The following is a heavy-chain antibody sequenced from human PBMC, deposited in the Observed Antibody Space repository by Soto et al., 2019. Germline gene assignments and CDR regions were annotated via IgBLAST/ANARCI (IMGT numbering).Heavy chain of an antibody. Sequence: SVKVSCKASGFTFTSSAVQWVRQARGQRLEWIGWIVVGSGNTNYAQKFQERVTITRDMSTSTAYMELSSLRSEDTAVYYCAADRLSYYYDSSGSNTFDYWGQGTPVTVSS. V-gene: IGHV1-58*01. J-gene: IGHJ4*02. CDR1: GFTFTSSA. CDR3: AADRLSYYYDSSGSNTFDY. D-gene: IGHD3-22*01. CDR2: IVVGSGNT.